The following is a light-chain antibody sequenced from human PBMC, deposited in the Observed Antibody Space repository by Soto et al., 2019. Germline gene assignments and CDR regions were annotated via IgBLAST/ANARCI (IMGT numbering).Light chain of an antibody. J-gene: IGLJ2*01. CDR3: AAWDDSLSVMI. CDR1: SSNIGRGY. CDR2: RNN. Sequence: QSVLTQPPSASGTPGQRVTISCSGSSSNIGRGYIYWYYQFPGTAPKLLIYRNNQRPSGVPDRFSGSKSGTSASLAISGLRSEDEADYYCAAWDDSLSVMIFGGGTKLTVL. V-gene: IGLV1-47*01.